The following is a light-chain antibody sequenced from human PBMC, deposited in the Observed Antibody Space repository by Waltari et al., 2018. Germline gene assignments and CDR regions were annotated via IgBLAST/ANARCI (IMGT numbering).Light chain of an antibody. Sequence: QTVVTQDPSLSVSPGGTVTLTCALRSCSVSSTSYPTWYQQTPVQPPRTLVYKGISRSSGVPDRFSGSILGNTAALTITGAQADDESDYYCSMYMGSGVWVFGGGTKLTVL. CDR1: SCSVSSTSY. J-gene: IGLJ3*02. CDR2: KGI. V-gene: IGLV8-61*01. CDR3: SMYMGSGVWV.